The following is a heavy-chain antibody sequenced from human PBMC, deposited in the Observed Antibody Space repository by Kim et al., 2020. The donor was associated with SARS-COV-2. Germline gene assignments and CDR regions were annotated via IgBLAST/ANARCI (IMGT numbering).Heavy chain of an antibody. CDR2: ISYSGTK. J-gene: IGHJ4*02. CDR1: GGSISSSSYY. D-gene: IGHD6-19*01. Sequence: SETLSLTCTVSGGSISSSSYYWVWIRQSPGKGLEWIGSISYSGTKYYNASLKSRASTSLDTSKNQFSLRLSSITAADTAVYYCARGLPYTSGWAHCFDYWGQGNLVTVSS. CDR3: ARGLPYTSGWAHCFDY. V-gene: IGHV4-39*07.